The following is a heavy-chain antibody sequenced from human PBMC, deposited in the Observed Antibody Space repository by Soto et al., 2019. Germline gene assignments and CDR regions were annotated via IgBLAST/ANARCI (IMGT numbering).Heavy chain of an antibody. CDR3: AKDFYDFWSGYTPNFDY. V-gene: IGHV3-23*01. J-gene: IGHJ4*02. Sequence: ETLSLTCAVYGGSFSGYYWSWVRQAPGKGLEWVSAISGSGGSTYYADSVKGRFTISRDNSKNTLYLQMNSLRAEDTAVYYCAKDFYDFWSGYTPNFDYWGQGTLVTVSS. CDR2: ISGSGGST. CDR1: GGSFSGYY. D-gene: IGHD3-3*01.